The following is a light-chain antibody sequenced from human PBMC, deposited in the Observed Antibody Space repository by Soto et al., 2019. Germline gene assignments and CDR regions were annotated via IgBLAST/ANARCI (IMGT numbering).Light chain of an antibody. CDR1: SRDIGAFNY. J-gene: IGLJ1*01. V-gene: IGLV2-14*03. CDR2: DVS. CDR3: NSYTSSSTHV. Sequence: QSVLTQPASVSGSPGQSITISCTGTSRDIGAFNYVSWFQQHPGKAPKLMIYDVSDRPSGVSNRFSGSKSGSTASLTISGLQAEDEADYYCNSYTSSSTHVFGTGTKLTVL.